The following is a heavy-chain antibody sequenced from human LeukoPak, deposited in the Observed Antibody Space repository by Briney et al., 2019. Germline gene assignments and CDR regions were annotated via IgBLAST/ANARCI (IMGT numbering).Heavy chain of an antibody. D-gene: IGHD2-2*01. CDR1: GYTLTSYG. J-gene: IGHJ5*02. CDR3: ARELGYCSSTSCYWGNWFDP. V-gene: IGHV1-18*01. Sequence: GASVKVSCKASGYTLTSYGISWVRQAPGQGLEWMGWISAYNGNTNYAQKLQGRVTMTTDTSTSTAYMELRSLRSDDTAVYYCARELGYCSSTSCYWGNWFDPWGQGTLVTVSS. CDR2: ISAYNGNT.